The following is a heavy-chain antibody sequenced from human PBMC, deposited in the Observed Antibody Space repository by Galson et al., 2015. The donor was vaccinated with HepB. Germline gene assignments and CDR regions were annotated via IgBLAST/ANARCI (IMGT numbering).Heavy chain of an antibody. Sequence: SLRLSCAASGFTFSDYYMNWIRQAPGKGLEWVSYITSNGNTVYYADSVKGRFTISRDNAKNSLYLQMNSLRAEDTAVYYCARDWPRYGTQKHHYYYGMDVWGQGIAVTVSS. CDR3: ARDWPRYGTQKHHYYYGMDV. V-gene: IGHV3-11*01. J-gene: IGHJ6*02. CDR2: ITSNGNTV. CDR1: GFTFSDYY. D-gene: IGHD1/OR15-1a*01.